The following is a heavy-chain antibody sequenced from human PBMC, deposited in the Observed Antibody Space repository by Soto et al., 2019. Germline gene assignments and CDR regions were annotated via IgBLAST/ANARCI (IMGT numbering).Heavy chain of an antibody. CDR2: IRSKANSYAT. CDR3: TRHLYFYDSSGPPG. Sequence: GGSLRLSCAASGFTFSGSAMHWVRQASGKGLEWVGRIRSKANSYATAYAASVKGRFTISRDDSKNTAYLQMNSLKTEDTAVYYCTRHLYFYDSSGPPGWGQGTLVTVSS. V-gene: IGHV3-73*01. D-gene: IGHD3-22*01. J-gene: IGHJ4*02. CDR1: GFTFSGSA.